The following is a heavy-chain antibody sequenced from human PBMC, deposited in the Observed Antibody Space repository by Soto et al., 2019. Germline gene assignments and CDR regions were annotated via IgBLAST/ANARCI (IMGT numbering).Heavy chain of an antibody. D-gene: IGHD6-19*01. J-gene: IGHJ4*02. V-gene: IGHV4-34*01. CDR1: GGSFSGYY. CDR2: INHSRST. Sequence: QVQLQQWGAGLLKPSETLSLTCAVYGGSFSGYYWSWIRQPPGKVLEWIGEINHSRSTNYNPSLKSRVTILVDTSNNQFSRKLSSVTAADTVVDYCARGHYSSGWDLDWGQGTLVTVSS. CDR3: ARGHYSSGWDLD.